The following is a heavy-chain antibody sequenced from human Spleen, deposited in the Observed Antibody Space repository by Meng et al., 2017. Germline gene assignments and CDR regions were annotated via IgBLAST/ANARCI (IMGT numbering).Heavy chain of an antibody. D-gene: IGHD3-10*01. CDR2: VSNNGNT. Sequence: GSLRLSCTFSGGSFSTDYWSWFRQPPGKGLEWIGYVSNNGNTNYNPSLKSRLTIFKHTSKNQFSLTLSSVTAADTAVYYCGYGSGILDVWGQGTTVTVSS. V-gene: IGHV4-4*08. CDR1: GGSFSTDY. CDR3: GYGSGILDV. J-gene: IGHJ6*02.